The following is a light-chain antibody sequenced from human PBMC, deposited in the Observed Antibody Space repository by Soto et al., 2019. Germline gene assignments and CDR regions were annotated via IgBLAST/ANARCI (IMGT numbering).Light chain of an antibody. V-gene: IGKV3-15*01. CDR3: QQYGRSSIT. J-gene: IGKJ5*01. Sequence: EIVMTQSPATLSVSLGERVTLSCRASQSVSSKLAWYQQKPGQAPRLLIYGASTRATGIPARFSGSGSGTESTLTISSLQSEDFALYFCQQYGRSSITFGQGTRLEIK. CDR1: QSVSSK. CDR2: GAS.